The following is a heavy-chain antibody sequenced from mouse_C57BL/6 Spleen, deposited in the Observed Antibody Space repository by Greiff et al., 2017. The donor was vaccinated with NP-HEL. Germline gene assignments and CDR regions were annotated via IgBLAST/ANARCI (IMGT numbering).Heavy chain of an antibody. CDR3: ARGELITTVVARGYFDY. V-gene: IGHV1-39*01. CDR2: INPNYGTT. CDR1: GYSFTDYH. J-gene: IGHJ2*01. D-gene: IGHD1-1*01. Sequence: VQLQQSGPELVKPGASVKISCKASGYSFTDYHMNWVKQSNGKSLEWIGVINPNYGTTSYNQKFKGKATLTVDQSSSTAYMQLNSLTSEDSAVYYCARGELITTVVARGYFDYWGQGTTLTVSS.